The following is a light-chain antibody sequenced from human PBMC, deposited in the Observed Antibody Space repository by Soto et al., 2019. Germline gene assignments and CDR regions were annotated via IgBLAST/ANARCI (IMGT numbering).Light chain of an antibody. CDR1: QSVSSSY. CDR2: GAS. Sequence: ESVLTQSLGTLSLSPGERVTLSCRASQSVSSSYLGWYQQKPGHAPRLFVYGASRRATGVPDRFSGGGSGATFTRTRSRLPPEDFAVYYCPHYCSSLTFSGGTKVENK. J-gene: IGKJ4*01. V-gene: IGKV3-20*01. CDR3: PHYCSSLT.